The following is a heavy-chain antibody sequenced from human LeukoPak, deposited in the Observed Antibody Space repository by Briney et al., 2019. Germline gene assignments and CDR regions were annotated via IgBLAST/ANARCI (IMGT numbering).Heavy chain of an antibody. CDR1: GESISSHY. D-gene: IGHD3-10*01. V-gene: IGHV4-59*11. CDR3: ARTTMVRGTYYMDV. Sequence: SETLSLTCNVSGESISSHYWSWIRQPPGKGLEWIGYIYYSGYTNYNPSLKSRVTISVDTSKNQFSLKLISVTAADTAVYYCARTTMVRGTYYMDVWGKGTTVTISS. CDR2: IYYSGYT. J-gene: IGHJ6*03.